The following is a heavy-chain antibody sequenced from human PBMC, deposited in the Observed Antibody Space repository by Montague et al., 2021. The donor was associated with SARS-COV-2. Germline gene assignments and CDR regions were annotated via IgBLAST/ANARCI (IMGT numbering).Heavy chain of an antibody. Sequence: TLSLTCTVSGGSISSGSYYWSWIRQPAGKGLEWIGRIYTNGTTDYSFSLKSRVTISVDTSKNQFSLKLTSVTAADTAVYYCARAHSGSWAHLDNWGQGSLATVSS. D-gene: IGHD5-12*01. CDR2: IYTNGTT. CDR1: GGSISSGSYY. V-gene: IGHV4-61*02. J-gene: IGHJ4*02. CDR3: ARAHSGSWAHLDN.